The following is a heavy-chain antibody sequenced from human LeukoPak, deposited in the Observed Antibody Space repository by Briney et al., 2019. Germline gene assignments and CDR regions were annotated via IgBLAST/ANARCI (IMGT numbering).Heavy chain of an antibody. Sequence: ASVKVSCKASGYTFTVYHMHWVRQAPGQGLEWMGWINPNSGGTNYAQKFQGRVTMTRDTSISTAYMELSRLRSDDTAVYYCARTAAGHDAFDIWGQGTMVTVSS. CDR3: ARTAAGHDAFDI. J-gene: IGHJ3*02. CDR2: INPNSGGT. CDR1: GYTFTVYH. V-gene: IGHV1-2*02. D-gene: IGHD6-13*01.